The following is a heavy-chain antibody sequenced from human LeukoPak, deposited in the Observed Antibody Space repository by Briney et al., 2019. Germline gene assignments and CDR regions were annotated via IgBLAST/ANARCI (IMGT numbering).Heavy chain of an antibody. J-gene: IGHJ3*02. CDR1: GGSFSGYY. CDR2: INHSGST. V-gene: IGHV4-34*01. D-gene: IGHD6-6*01. Sequence: SETLSLTCAVYGGSFSGYYWSWIRQPPGKGLEWIGEINHSGSTNYNPSLKSRVTISVDTSKNQFSLKLSSVTAADTAVYYCARLTDLEYSSSENDVFDIWGQGTMVTVSS. CDR3: ARLTDLEYSSSENDVFDI.